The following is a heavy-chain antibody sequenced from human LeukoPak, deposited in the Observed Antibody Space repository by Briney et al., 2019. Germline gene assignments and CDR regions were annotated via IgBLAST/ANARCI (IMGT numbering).Heavy chain of an antibody. CDR1: GFTFSSYA. J-gene: IGHJ3*02. Sequence: GSLRLSCAASGFTFSSYAMSWVRQAPGKGLEWVSAISGGGGSTYYADSVKDRFTISRDNSKNTLYLQMNSLRAEDTAVYYCAKDISSSWYGAFDIWGQGTMVTVSS. CDR3: AKDISSSWYGAFDI. V-gene: IGHV3-23*01. D-gene: IGHD6-13*01. CDR2: ISGGGGST.